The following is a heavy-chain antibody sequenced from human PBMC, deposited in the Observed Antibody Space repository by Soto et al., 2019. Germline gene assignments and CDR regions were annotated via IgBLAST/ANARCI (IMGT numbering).Heavy chain of an antibody. V-gene: IGHV3-23*01. D-gene: IGHD1-26*01. CDR2: ISVGGYST. CDR1: GFTFISYA. Sequence: EVQLLESGGGLVQPGGSLRLSCAASGFTFISYAMSWVRQAPGKGLEWVSTISVGGYSTYYADSVKGRFTISRDNAKNTLYLQMNSLRAEDTALYSWAKAGGNPSGSADYWGQGTLVTVSS. CDR3: AKAGGNPSGSADY. J-gene: IGHJ4*02.